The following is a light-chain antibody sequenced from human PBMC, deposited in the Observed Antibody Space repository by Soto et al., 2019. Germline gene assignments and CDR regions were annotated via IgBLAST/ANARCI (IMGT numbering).Light chain of an antibody. J-gene: IGKJ4*01. Sequence: DIQMSQSPSSLSASVGDRVTITCQANQDISNYLNWYQHKPGKPPKLLIYDASNLETGVPSRFSGSKSGTAFTFTITRLQPEDIATYYCQQYDNLPFSFGGGKKVEIK. V-gene: IGKV1-33*01. CDR2: DAS. CDR1: QDISNY. CDR3: QQYDNLPFS.